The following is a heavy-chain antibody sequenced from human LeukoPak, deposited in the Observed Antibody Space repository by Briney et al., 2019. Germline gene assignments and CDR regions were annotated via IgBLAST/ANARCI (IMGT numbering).Heavy chain of an antibody. CDR1: GYTYTGYY. CDR2: INPNSGGT. CDR3: ATLGVYSYGYLFDY. Sequence: GASVKVSCKASGYTYTGYYMHWVRQAPGQGLEWMGWINPNSGGTNYAQKFQGRVTKTRDTSISTAYMELSRLRSDDTAVYYCATLGVYSYGYLFDYWAREPWSPSPQ. J-gene: IGHJ4*02. D-gene: IGHD5-18*01. V-gene: IGHV1-2*02.